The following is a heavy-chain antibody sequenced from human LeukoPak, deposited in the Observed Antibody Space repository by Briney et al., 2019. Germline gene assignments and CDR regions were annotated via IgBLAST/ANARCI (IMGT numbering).Heavy chain of an antibody. CDR1: GGSMSPYH. V-gene: IGHV4-59*12. J-gene: IGHJ6*02. CDR3: ARDRYYDILTGYSTPYYYGMDV. D-gene: IGHD3-9*01. Sequence: SETLSLTCTASGGSMSPYHWGWIRQPPGKGLEWTGYIYHSGSTNYNPSLKSRVTISVDTSKNQFSLKLSSVTAADTAVYYCARDRYYDILTGYSTPYYYGMDVWGQGTTVTVSS. CDR2: IYHSGST.